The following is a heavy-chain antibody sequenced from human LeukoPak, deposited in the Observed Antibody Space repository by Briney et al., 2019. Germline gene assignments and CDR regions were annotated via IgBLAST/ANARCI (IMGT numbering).Heavy chain of an antibody. J-gene: IGHJ1*01. CDR1: GYTLTELS. CDR3: ATEYDILTGYYSRPEYFQH. Sequence: ASVKVSCKVSGYTLTELSMHWVRQAPGKGLEGMGGFDPEVGETIYAQKFQGRGTMTEDTSTDTAYMELSSLRSEDTAVYYCATEYDILTGYYSRPEYFQHWGQGTLVTVSS. D-gene: IGHD3-9*01. V-gene: IGHV1-24*01. CDR2: FDPEVGET.